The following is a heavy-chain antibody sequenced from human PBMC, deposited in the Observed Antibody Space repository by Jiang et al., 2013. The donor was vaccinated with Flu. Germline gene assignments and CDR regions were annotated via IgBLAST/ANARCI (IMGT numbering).Heavy chain of an antibody. CDR2: IYYSGST. CDR3: ARDTSVDTAMVGGAFDI. Sequence: VSGGSISSYYWSWIRQPPGKGLEWIGYIYYSGSTNYNPSLKSRVTISVDTSKNQFSLKLSSVTAADTAVYYCARDTSVDTAMVGGAFDIWGQGTMVTVSS. CDR1: GGSISSYY. V-gene: IGHV4-59*01. D-gene: IGHD5-18*01. J-gene: IGHJ3*02.